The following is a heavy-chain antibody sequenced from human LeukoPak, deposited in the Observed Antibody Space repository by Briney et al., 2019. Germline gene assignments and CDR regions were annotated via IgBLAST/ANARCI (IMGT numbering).Heavy chain of an antibody. CDR3: ARDSFLFDYVWGSYRPYYFDY. Sequence: GGSLRLSCAASGFTFDDYGMSWVRQAPGKGLEWVSGINWNGGSTDYADSVKGRFTISRDNAKNSLYLQMNSLRAEDTALYYCARDSFLFDYVWGSYRPYYFDYWGQGTLVTVSS. J-gene: IGHJ4*02. D-gene: IGHD3-16*02. CDR1: GFTFDDYG. CDR2: INWNGGST. V-gene: IGHV3-20*04.